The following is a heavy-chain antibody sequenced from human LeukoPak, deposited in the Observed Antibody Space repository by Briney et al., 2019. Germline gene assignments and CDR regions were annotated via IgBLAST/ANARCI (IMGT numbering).Heavy chain of an antibody. CDR1: GFTFSSYW. V-gene: IGHV3-7*01. Sequence: GGSLRLSCAASGFTFSSYWMSWVRQAPGKGLEWVANIKQDGSGKYYVDPVKGRFTISRDNAKNSLYLQMNSLRAEDTAVYYCAREPPGGQQWLVDYWGQGTLVTVSS. CDR2: IKQDGSGK. J-gene: IGHJ4*02. D-gene: IGHD6-19*01. CDR3: AREPPGGQQWLVDY.